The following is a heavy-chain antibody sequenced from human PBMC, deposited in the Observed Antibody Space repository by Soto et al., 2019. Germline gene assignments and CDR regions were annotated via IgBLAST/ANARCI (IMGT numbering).Heavy chain of an antibody. J-gene: IGHJ6*03. V-gene: IGHV4-59*08. CDR3: ARHTLYFGEMVYYYYYMDV. Sequence: PSETLSLTSTVSGGYISSYHWRWFRQPPEKGLDLIGYIYYSGSTNYNPSLKSRVTISVDTSKNQFSLKLSSVIAADTAVYYCARHTLYFGEMVYYYYYMDVWGKGTTVTVSS. CDR2: IYYSGST. CDR1: GGYISSYH. D-gene: IGHD3-10*01.